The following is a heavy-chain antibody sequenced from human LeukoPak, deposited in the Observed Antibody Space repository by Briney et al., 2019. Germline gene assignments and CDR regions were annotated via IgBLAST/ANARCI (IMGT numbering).Heavy chain of an antibody. J-gene: IGHJ4*02. Sequence: SETLSLTCAVYGGSFSGYYWSWIRQPPGKGLEWTGEINNSGSTNYNPSLKSRVTISVDTSKNQFSLKLSSVTAADTAVYYCARDHYGSGSYGIDYWGQGTLVTVSS. V-gene: IGHV4-34*01. D-gene: IGHD3-10*01. CDR3: ARDHYGSGSYGIDY. CDR1: GGSFSGYY. CDR2: INNSGST.